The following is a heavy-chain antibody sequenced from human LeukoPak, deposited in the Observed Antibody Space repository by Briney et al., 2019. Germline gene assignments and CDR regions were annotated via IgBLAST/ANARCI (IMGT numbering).Heavy chain of an antibody. CDR2: INRDGSQK. CDR1: GFSLSAYW. J-gene: IGHJ4*02. CDR3: ARDSSGGN. D-gene: IGHD4-23*01. Sequence: GGSLRLSCAASGFSLSAYWMTWVRQAPGKGLEWVANINRDGSQKNHVDSVKGRFTISRDNAKNSLYLQMNSLTAEDTAVYYCARDSSGGNWGQGTLVTVSS. V-gene: IGHV3-7*01.